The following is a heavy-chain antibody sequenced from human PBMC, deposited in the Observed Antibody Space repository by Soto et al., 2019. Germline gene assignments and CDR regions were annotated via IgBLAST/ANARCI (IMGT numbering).Heavy chain of an antibody. Sequence: QVQLQESGPGLMKPSETLSLTCTVSGASISSSYWSWIRQPPGKGLEWIGYIYNSGSTTYNPSLKSRVTVSVDTSKNQFSLRLSSVTAADTAVYYCARRYSYGHFDYWGQGTLVTVSS. J-gene: IGHJ4*02. CDR1: GASISSSY. CDR2: IYNSGST. CDR3: ARRYSYGHFDY. V-gene: IGHV4-59*08. D-gene: IGHD5-18*01.